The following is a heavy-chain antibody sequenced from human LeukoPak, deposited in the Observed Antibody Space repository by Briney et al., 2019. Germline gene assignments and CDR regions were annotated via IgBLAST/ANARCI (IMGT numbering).Heavy chain of an antibody. Sequence: PGGSLSLSCAASGFTLSSYGMHWVRQAPGKGLEWVALIWYDGSNKYYTDSVKGRFTISRDNSKNTLYLQMNSLRAEDTAVYYCARGQYSPDYWGQGTLVTVSS. J-gene: IGHJ4*02. CDR3: ARGQYSPDY. CDR1: GFTLSSYG. CDR2: IWYDGSNK. V-gene: IGHV3-33*01. D-gene: IGHD2-15*01.